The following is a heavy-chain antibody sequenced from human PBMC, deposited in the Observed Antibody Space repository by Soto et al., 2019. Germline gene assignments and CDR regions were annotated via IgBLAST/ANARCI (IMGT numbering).Heavy chain of an antibody. CDR3: ARPSKAAAPPADY. J-gene: IGHJ4*02. Sequence: GASVKVSCKASGGTFISYTISWVRQAPGQGLEWMGRIIPILGIANYAQKFQGRVTITADKSTSTAYMELSSLRSEDTAVYYCARPSKAAAPPADYGGQETLVTVSS. V-gene: IGHV1-69*02. D-gene: IGHD6-13*01. CDR2: IIPILGIA. CDR1: GGTFISYT.